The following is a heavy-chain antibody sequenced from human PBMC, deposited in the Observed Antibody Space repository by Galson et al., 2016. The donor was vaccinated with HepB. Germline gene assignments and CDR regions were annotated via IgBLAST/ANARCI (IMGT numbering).Heavy chain of an antibody. CDR2: IYYSGST. V-gene: IGHV4-31*03. D-gene: IGHD5-24*01. CDR1: GGSISSGTYY. Sequence: TLSLTCTVSGGSISSGTYYWSWIRQRPGKGLEWIGYIYYSGSTYYNPSLKSRVSISEDTSKNQFSLKLSSVTAADTAVYYCARDWGDGFIDYWGQGTLVTVSS. CDR3: ARDWGDGFIDY. J-gene: IGHJ4*02.